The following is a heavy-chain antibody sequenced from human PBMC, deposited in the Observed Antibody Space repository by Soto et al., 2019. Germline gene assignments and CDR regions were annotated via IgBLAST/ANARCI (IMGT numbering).Heavy chain of an antibody. Sequence: SETLSLTCAVYGGSFSGYYWSWIRQPPGKGLEWIGEINHSGSTNYNPSLKSRVTISVDTSKNQFSLKLSSVTAADTAVYYCASLPTGIAVAGTNFDYWGRGTLVTVSS. D-gene: IGHD6-19*01. J-gene: IGHJ4*02. CDR1: GGSFSGYY. V-gene: IGHV4-34*01. CDR3: ASLPTGIAVAGTNFDY. CDR2: INHSGST.